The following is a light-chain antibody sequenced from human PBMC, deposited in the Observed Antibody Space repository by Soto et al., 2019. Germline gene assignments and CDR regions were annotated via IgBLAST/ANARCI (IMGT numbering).Light chain of an antibody. Sequence: QSVLTQPPSVSEAPRQRVTISCSGCSSNIGNYAVNWYQQLPGKAPKLLIYYDDLLPSGVSDRFSGSKSGTSASLAISGLQSEDEADYYCAAWDDSLNGVVFGGGTKLTVL. CDR2: YDD. V-gene: IGLV1-36*01. CDR1: SSNIGNYA. CDR3: AAWDDSLNGVV. J-gene: IGLJ2*01.